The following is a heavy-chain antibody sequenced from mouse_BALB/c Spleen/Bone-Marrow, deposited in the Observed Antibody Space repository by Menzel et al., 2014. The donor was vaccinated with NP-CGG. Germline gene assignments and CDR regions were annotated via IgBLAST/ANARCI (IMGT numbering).Heavy chain of an antibody. D-gene: IGHD2-2*01. CDR3: ARLDGYDWYFDV. J-gene: IGHJ1*01. V-gene: IGHV3-6*02. CDR1: GYAITSGYN. Sequence: EVHLVESGPGLVKPSQSLSLTCSVTGYAITSGYNWNWIRQLLGNKLEWMGYISYDGSNNYNPSLKNRISITRDTSKNQFFLKLNSVTSEDTATYYCARLDGYDWYFDVWGAGTTVTVSS. CDR2: ISYDGSN.